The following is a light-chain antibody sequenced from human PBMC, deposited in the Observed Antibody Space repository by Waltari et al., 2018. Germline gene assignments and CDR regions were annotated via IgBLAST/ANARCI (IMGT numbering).Light chain of an antibody. CDR1: NLGANY. CDR3: QAWDSSTVV. Sequence: SYELTQPTSVSVSPGPTASITCSGDNLGANYACWYQQKPGQSPVLVIYQDSKRPSGIPERFSGSNSGNTATLTISGTQAMDEADYYCQAWDSSTVVFGGGTKLTVL. V-gene: IGLV3-1*01. J-gene: IGLJ2*01. CDR2: QDS.